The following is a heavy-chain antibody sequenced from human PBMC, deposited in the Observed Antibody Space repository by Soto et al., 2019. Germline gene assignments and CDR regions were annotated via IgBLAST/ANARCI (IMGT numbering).Heavy chain of an antibody. J-gene: IGHJ4*02. CDR2: ISAYNGNT. Sequence: ASVKVSCKTSGYTFSNYGINWVRQAPGQGLEWMGWISAYNGNTNFAQKLQGRVSLTTDTSSTTAYMELRSLTSDDTAVYYCAIDLVPGYTGFSDYWGQGPLVTVSS. V-gene: IGHV1-18*01. D-gene: IGHD5-12*01. CDR1: GYTFSNYG. CDR3: AIDLVPGYTGFSDY.